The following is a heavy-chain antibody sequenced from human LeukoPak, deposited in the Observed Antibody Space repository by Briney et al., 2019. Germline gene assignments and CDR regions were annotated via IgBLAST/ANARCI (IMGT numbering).Heavy chain of an antibody. J-gene: IGHJ4*02. CDR1: GYTFTTYD. D-gene: IGHD2-2*01. CDR2: MNPVSGDT. Sequence: ASVKVSCKASGYTFTTYDINWVRQAPGQGLEWMGWMNPVSGDTAYAQKFQGRVTLSRNTSTDTAYMELSSLRSEDTAIYFCARRFSYAADFDYWGQGTLVTVSS. V-gene: IGHV1-8*01. CDR3: ARRFSYAADFDY.